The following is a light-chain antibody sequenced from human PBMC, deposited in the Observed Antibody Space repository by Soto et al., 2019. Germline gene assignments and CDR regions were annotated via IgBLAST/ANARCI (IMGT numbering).Light chain of an antibody. J-gene: IGKJ1*01. V-gene: IGKV3-15*01. CDR1: QRGSSN. CDR3: QQYNNWLPWT. Sequence: EIVRTQSPATLSVSPGESATLSCRASQRGSSNLAWYPQKPGQAPRLLIYGESTKATGIPARFSGSGSGTEVTLTISSLKSEDFAVYYCQQYNNWLPWTLGQGTKVEIK. CDR2: GES.